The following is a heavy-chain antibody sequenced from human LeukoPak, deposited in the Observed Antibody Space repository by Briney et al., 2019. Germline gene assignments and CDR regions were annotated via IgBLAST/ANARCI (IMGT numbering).Heavy chain of an antibody. CDR2: ISGSGGST. CDR3: AKGTVYYYGSEYAFDM. J-gene: IGHJ3*02. CDR1: GFTFSSYA. Sequence: PGGSLRLSCAASGFTFSSYAMSWVRQAPGKGLEWVPGISGSGGSTYYADSVKGRFTISRDNSKNTLYLQMNSLRVEDTAVYYCAKGTVYYYGSEYAFDMWGQGTMVTVSS. D-gene: IGHD3-10*01. V-gene: IGHV3-23*01.